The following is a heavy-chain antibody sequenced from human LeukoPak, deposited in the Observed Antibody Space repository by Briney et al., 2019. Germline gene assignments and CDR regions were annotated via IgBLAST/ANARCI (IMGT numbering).Heavy chain of an antibody. J-gene: IGHJ4*02. CDR2: IYPGDSDT. CDR1: GYSFTSYW. Sequence: GESLKISCKGSGYSFTSYWIGWVRQMPGKGLEWMGIIYPGDSDTRYSPSFQGQVTISADKSISTAYLQWSGLKASDTAMYYCARPQDYGGNSWAFDYWGQGTLVTVSS. CDR3: ARPQDYGGNSWAFDY. D-gene: IGHD4-23*01. V-gene: IGHV5-51*01.